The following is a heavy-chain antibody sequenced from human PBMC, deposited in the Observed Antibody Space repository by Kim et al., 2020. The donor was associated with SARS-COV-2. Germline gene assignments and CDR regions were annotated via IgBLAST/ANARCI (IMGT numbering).Heavy chain of an antibody. CDR3: ARVILRFLEWLLCVVGYYYYYMDV. D-gene: IGHD3-3*01. CDR2: IYTSGST. Sequence: SETLSLTCTVSGGSISSYYWSWIRQPAGKGLEWIGRIYTSGSTNYNPSLKSRVTMSVDTSKNQFSLKLSSVTAADTAVYYCARVILRFLEWLLCVVGYYYYYMDVWGKGTTVTVSS. CDR1: GGSISSYY. J-gene: IGHJ6*03. V-gene: IGHV4-4*07.